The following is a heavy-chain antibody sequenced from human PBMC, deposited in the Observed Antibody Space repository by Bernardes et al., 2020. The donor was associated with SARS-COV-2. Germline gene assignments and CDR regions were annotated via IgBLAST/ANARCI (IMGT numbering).Heavy chain of an antibody. CDR3: ARGFSSSWGSRGRFDD. V-gene: IGHV4-59*01. J-gene: IGHJ4*02. D-gene: IGHD6-13*01. Sequence: SETLSLTCSVSGASISSYYWNWMRQPPGKGLEWIGYIYHSGGINYNPSLQSRVSISVDTSKNQFSLKLTSVTAADTAVYYCARGFSSSWGSRGRFDDWGQGTLVTVSS. CDR1: GASISSYY. CDR2: IYHSGGI.